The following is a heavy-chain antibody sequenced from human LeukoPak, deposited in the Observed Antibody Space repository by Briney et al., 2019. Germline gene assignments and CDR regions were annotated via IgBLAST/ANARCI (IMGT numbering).Heavy chain of an antibody. CDR2: IYYSGST. CDR3: ARRPNYGGRPYYGMDV. Sequence: PSETLSLTCTVSGGSISSSSYYWGWIRQPPGRGLEWIGSIYYSGSTYYNPSLKSRVTISVDTSKNQFSLKLSSVTAADTAVYYCARRPNYGGRPYYGMDVWGQGTTVTVSS. CDR1: GGSISSSSYY. D-gene: IGHD4-17*01. J-gene: IGHJ6*02. V-gene: IGHV4-39*01.